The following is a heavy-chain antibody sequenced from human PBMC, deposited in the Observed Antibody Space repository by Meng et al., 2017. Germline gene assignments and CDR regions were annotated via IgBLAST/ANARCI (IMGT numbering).Heavy chain of an antibody. CDR3: AKSPYDFWSGYGYYYYYGMDV. CDR2: ISWNSGSI. D-gene: IGHD3-3*01. CDR1: GYSISSGYY. Sequence: LSLTCTVSGYSISSGYYWGWVRQAPGKGLEWVSGISWNSGSIGYADSVKGRFTISRDNAKNSLYLQMNSLRAEDTAVYYCAKSPYDFWSGYGYYYYYGMDVWGQGTTVTVSS. J-gene: IGHJ6*02. V-gene: IGHV3-9*01.